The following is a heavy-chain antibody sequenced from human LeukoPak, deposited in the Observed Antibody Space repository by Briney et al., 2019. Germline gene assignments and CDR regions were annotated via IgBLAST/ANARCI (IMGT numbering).Heavy chain of an antibody. V-gene: IGHV3-23*01. Sequence: GGSLRLSCAASGFTFSTYAMNWVRQAPGKGLEWVSAIFGGGDSSYYADSVKGRFTISRDNSKNTLYLQMNSLRAEDTAVYYCAKRGAYSGSYHLDSWGQGTLVTVSS. CDR2: IFGGGDSS. J-gene: IGHJ4*02. CDR3: AKRGAYSGSYHLDS. CDR1: GFTFSTYA. D-gene: IGHD1-26*01.